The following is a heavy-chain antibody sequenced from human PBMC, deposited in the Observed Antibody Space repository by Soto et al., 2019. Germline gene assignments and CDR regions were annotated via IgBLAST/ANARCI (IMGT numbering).Heavy chain of an antibody. Sequence: QVQLVESGGGVVQPGRSLRLSCAASGFTFSSYAMHWVRQDPGQGLEWVAVISYDESNKYYADTAKGRFTISRDNSKNALYLQMNSLSSEDTVVYYCARANNGWDYDFWGQGTLVTVSS. V-gene: IGHV3-30*14. CDR3: ARANNGWDYDF. CDR1: GFTFSSYA. CDR2: ISYDESNK. J-gene: IGHJ4*02. D-gene: IGHD6-19*01.